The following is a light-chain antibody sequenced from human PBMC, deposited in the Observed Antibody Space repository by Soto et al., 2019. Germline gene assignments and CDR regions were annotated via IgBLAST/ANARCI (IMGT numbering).Light chain of an antibody. CDR3: QQRGDWPPIT. J-gene: IGKJ5*01. CDR2: NAS. V-gene: IGKV3-11*01. CDR1: QSVHTF. Sequence: EIVLTQSPDTLSLSPGEGASLSCRASQSVHTFLAWFQQKPGQPPRLLIYNASNRTTGIPARFSGSGSGTDFTLTISSLEPEDFAVYYCQQRGDWPPITFGQGTRLEIK.